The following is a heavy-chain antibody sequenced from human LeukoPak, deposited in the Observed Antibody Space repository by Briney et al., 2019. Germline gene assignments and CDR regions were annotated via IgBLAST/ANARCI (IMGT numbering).Heavy chain of an antibody. V-gene: IGHV4-39*01. J-gene: IGHJ6*03. CDR1: GGSISSSSYY. D-gene: IGHD6-13*01. Sequence: PSETLSLTCTVSGGSISSSSYYWGWIRQPPGKGLEWIGSIYYSGSTYYNPSLKSRVTISVDTSKNQFSLKLSSVTAADTAVYYCANHRPYSSSWRFNPYYMDVWGKGTTVTISS. CDR2: IYYSGST. CDR3: ANHRPYSSSWRFNPYYMDV.